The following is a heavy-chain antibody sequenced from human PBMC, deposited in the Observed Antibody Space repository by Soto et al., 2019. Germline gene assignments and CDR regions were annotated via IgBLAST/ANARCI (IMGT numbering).Heavy chain of an antibody. CDR2: IIPIFGTA. Sequence: SVKVSCKASGCTFSSYAISWVRQAPGQGLEWMGGIIPIFGTANYAQKFQGRVTITADESTSTAYMELSSLRSEDTAVYYCARSTREWLASYYGMDVWGQGTTVTVSS. D-gene: IGHD6-19*01. J-gene: IGHJ6*02. CDR1: GCTFSSYA. CDR3: ARSTREWLASYYGMDV. V-gene: IGHV1-69*13.